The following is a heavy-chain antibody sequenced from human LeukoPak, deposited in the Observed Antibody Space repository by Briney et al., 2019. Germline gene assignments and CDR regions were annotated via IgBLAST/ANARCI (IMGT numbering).Heavy chain of an antibody. CDR2: IRYDGSNK. CDR1: GFTFSSYG. CDR3: ARTLTTLAAAGGY. J-gene: IGHJ4*02. Sequence: GGSLRLSCAASGFTFSSYGMHWVRQAPGKGLEWVAFIRYDGSNKYYADSVKGRFTISRDNSKNTLYLQMNSLRAEDTAVYYCARTLTTLAAAGGYWGQGTLVTVSS. D-gene: IGHD6-13*01. V-gene: IGHV3-30*02.